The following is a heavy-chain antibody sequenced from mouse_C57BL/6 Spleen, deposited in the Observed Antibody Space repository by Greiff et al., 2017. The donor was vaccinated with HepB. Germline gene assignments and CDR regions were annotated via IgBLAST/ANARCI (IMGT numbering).Heavy chain of an antibody. Sequence: VHLQQSGAELVRPGASVTLSCKASGYTFTDYEMHWVKQTPVHGLEWIGAIDPETGGTAYNQKFKGKAILTADKSSSTAYMELRSLTSEDSAVYYCTDGSKFAYWGQGTLVTVSA. D-gene: IGHD1-1*01. J-gene: IGHJ3*01. CDR2: IDPETGGT. CDR3: TDGSKFAY. CDR1: GYTFTDYE. V-gene: IGHV1-15*01.